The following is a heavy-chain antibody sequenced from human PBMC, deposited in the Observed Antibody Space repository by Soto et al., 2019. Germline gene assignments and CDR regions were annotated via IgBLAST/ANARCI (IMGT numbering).Heavy chain of an antibody. J-gene: IGHJ4*02. CDR1: GGSISSGGYS. CDR3: ARRWGSAADY. V-gene: IGHV4-30-2*01. CDR2: IYHSGST. Sequence: SETLSLTCAVSGGSISSGGYSWSWIRQPPGKGREWIGYIYHSGSTYYNPSLKSRVTISVDRSKNPFSLKLSSVPAADTAVYYCARRWGSAADYWGQGTLVTVSS. D-gene: IGHD2-15*01.